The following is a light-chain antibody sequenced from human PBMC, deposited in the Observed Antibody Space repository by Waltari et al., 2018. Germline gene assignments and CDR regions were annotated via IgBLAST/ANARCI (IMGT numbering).Light chain of an antibody. Sequence: QSVLTQSPSVSGAPGQRVTISCTGSSSNIGADDDVNWYQVIPGAAPKLLIYTNFNGPSGVPDLFSGTWSGTSSSLAITGLRPEDAGYYYCQSYDSTLSSVVFGGGTKVTVL. V-gene: IGLV1-40*01. CDR1: SSNIGADDD. CDR3: QSYDSTLSSVV. CDR2: TNF. J-gene: IGLJ2*01.